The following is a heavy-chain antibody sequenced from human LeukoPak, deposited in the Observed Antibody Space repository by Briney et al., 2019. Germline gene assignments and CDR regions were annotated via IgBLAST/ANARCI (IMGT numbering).Heavy chain of an antibody. CDR2: IYSGGST. V-gene: IGHV3-53*01. CDR3: ARVGGTDIVVVPAAIRYYYYYMDV. Sequence: GGSLRLSCAASGFTVSSNYMSWVRLAPGEGREWVSVIYSGGSTYYADSVKGRFTVSRDNSKNTRYLQMNSLRAEDTVVYYCARVGGTDIVVVPAAIRYYYYYMDVWGKGTTVTVSS. CDR1: GFTVSSNY. J-gene: IGHJ6*03. D-gene: IGHD2-2*01.